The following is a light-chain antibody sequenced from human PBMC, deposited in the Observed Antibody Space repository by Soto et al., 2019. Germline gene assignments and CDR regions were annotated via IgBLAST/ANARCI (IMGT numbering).Light chain of an antibody. J-gene: IGLJ2*01. CDR1: SSVVGGYNY. Sequence: QTVVTQPPSASGSPGQSVTISCTGTSSVVGGYNYVSWYQQHPGKAPKLMIYEVSKRPSGVPDRFSGSKSGNTASLTVSGLQAEDEADYYCSSYAGSNKLLFGGGTKLTVL. V-gene: IGLV2-8*01. CDR3: SSYAGSNKLL. CDR2: EVS.